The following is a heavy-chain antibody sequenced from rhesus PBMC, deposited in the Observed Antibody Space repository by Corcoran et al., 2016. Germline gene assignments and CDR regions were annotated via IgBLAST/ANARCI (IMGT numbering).Heavy chain of an antibody. CDR1: GGSISDSYR. CDR2: IYGSITST. J-gene: IGHJ4*01. CDR3: ARNSYGAAGH. D-gene: IGHD6S26*01. Sequence: QVQLQESGPGVVKPSETLSLTCTVSGGSISDSYRWSWIRQPPGKGLEWIGYIYGSITSTNYNPTLKSRVTISKDTSKNQFSLKLSSVTAADTAVYYCARNSYGAAGHWGQGVLVTVSS. V-gene: IGHV4S10*01.